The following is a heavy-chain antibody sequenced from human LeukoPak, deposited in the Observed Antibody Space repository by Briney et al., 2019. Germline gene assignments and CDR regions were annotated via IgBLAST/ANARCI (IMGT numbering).Heavy chain of an antibody. V-gene: IGHV3-11*04. CDR1: GFTFSDYY. CDR2: ISSSGSTI. Sequence: GGSLRLSCAASGFTFSDYYMSWIRQAPGKGLEWVSYISSSGSTIYCAGSVKGRFTISRDNAKNSLYLQMNSLRAEDTAVYYCARAQPRWFGESTYYFDYWGQGTLVTVSS. D-gene: IGHD3-10*01. J-gene: IGHJ4*02. CDR3: ARAQPRWFGESTYYFDY.